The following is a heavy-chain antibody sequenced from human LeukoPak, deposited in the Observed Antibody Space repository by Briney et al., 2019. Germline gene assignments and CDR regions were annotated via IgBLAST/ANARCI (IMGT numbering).Heavy chain of an antibody. CDR3: ARDPIVVVAARGDAFDI. CDR1: GFTFSIYG. CDR2: VWYDGSNK. V-gene: IGHV3-33*01. J-gene: IGHJ3*02. D-gene: IGHD2-15*01. Sequence: GGSLRLSCAASGFTFSIYGMHWVRQAPGKGLEWVAVVWYDGSNKYYADSVKGRFTISRDNSKNTLYLQMNSLRAEDTAVYYCARDPIVVVAARGDAFDIWGQGTMVTVSS.